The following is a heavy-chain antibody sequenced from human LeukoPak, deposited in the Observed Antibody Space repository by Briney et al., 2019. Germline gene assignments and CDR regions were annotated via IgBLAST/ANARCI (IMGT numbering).Heavy chain of an antibody. CDR1: GGSISNYY. D-gene: IGHD2-2*02. V-gene: IGHV4-59*01. CDR3: ARHTQGYYYYGMDV. Sequence: PSETLALTCIVSGGSISNYYWSWIRQPPGKGLEWIGYIYYSGSTDYNPSLESRVTISVDTSKNQFSLKLSSVTAADTAVYYCARHTQGYYYYGMDVWGQGTTVTVSS. CDR2: IYYSGST. J-gene: IGHJ6*02.